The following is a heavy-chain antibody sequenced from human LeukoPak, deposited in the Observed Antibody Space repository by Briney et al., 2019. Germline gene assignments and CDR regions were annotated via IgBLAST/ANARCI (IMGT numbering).Heavy chain of an antibody. CDR2: MNPYRGNA. J-gene: IGHJ5*02. D-gene: IGHD6-13*01. V-gene: IGHV1-8*01. Sequence: ASVKASCKASGYTVTSYDINGVRQATGQGLEWRGWMNPYRGNAGYAQKFQGRVTMTRNTSTSTAYMQLSSLRYEDAAVYYCAKDRYGSWYAHNWCDPWGQGTLVTVSS. CDR3: AKDRYGSWYAHNWCDP. CDR1: GYTVTSYD.